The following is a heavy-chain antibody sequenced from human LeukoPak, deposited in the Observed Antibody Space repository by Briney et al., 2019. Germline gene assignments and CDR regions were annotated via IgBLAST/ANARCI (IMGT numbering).Heavy chain of an antibody. CDR2: IFTSGTT. Sequence: SETLSLTCTVSGGSISSSYWSWIRQPAGKGLEWIGRIFTSGTTEYNPSLKSRVTMSVDTSKNQFSLKLTSVTAADTGVYYCARDFGFGSAWGQGALVTVSS. CDR3: ARDFGFGSA. CDR1: GGSISSSY. V-gene: IGHV4-4*07. D-gene: IGHD6-19*01. J-gene: IGHJ5*02.